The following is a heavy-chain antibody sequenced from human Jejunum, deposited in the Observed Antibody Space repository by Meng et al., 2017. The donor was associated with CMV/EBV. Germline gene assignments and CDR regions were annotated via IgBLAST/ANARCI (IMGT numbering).Heavy chain of an antibody. V-gene: IGHV3-23*01. D-gene: IGHD3-10*01. CDR2: ISNGGGNT. J-gene: IGHJ4*02. CDR3: VRNTAPYGGFFDY. CDR1: GCSFSSSG. Sequence: AASGCSFSSSGMSWVRQAPGKGLEWVSSISNGGGNTNFADPVKGRFTISRDNSKNTVYLQMSSLRAEDTAVYYCVRNTAPYGGFFDYWGQGALVTVSS.